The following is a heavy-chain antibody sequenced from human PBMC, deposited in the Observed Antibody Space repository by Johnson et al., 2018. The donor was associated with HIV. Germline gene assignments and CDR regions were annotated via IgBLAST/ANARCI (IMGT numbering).Heavy chain of an antibody. J-gene: IGHJ3*02. CDR1: GFTVSSNS. CDR3: ARDLRWSYDAFDI. D-gene: IGHD5-24*01. V-gene: IGHV3-53*01. Sequence: VQLVESGGGLIQPGGSLRLSCAASGFTVSSNSMTWVRQSPGKGLEWVSVIYSGGSTYYADSVKGRFTISRDNAKNSLYLQMNSLRAEDTAVYYWARDLRWSYDAFDIWGQGTMVTVSS. CDR2: IYSGGST.